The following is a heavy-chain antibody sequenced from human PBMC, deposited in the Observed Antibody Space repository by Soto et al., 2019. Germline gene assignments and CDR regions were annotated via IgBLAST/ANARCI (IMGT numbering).Heavy chain of an antibody. CDR2: IYHSGST. Sequence: SETLSLTCAVSGGSISSSNWWSWVRQPPGKGLEWIGEIYHSGSTNYNPSLKSRVTISVDKSKNQFSLKLSSVTAADTAVYYCARGGPGAADGTAPYNWFDPWGQGTLVTVSS. CDR1: GGSISSSNW. J-gene: IGHJ5*02. D-gene: IGHD6-13*01. CDR3: ARGGPGAADGTAPYNWFDP. V-gene: IGHV4-4*02.